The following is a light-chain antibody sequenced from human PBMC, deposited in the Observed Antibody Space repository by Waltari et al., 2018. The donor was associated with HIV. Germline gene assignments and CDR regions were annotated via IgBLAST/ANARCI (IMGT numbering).Light chain of an antibody. Sequence: QSVLTQPPSASGTPGQRVTISCSGSNSNIGRNTVTWYQQLPGTAPKLLISSNNQRPSGVPDRFSGSKSGTSASLAISGLQSEDEADYYCAAWDDSLNGVVFGGGTKLTVL. J-gene: IGLJ2*01. CDR2: SNN. CDR3: AAWDDSLNGVV. V-gene: IGLV1-44*01. CDR1: NSNIGRNT.